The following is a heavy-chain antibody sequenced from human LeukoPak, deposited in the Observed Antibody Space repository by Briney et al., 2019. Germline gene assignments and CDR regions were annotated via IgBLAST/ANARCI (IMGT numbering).Heavy chain of an antibody. CDR3: ARRYCSGGSCSDAFDI. CDR1: GGSISSGGYY. D-gene: IGHD2-15*01. V-gene: IGHV4-31*03. J-gene: IGHJ3*02. CDR2: IYYSGST. Sequence: SETLSLTCTVSGGSISSGGYYWSWIRQHPGKGLEWIGYIYYSGSTYYNPSLQSRVTMSVDTSKNQFSLKLSSVTAADTAVYYCARRYCSGGSCSDAFDIWGHGTMVTVSS.